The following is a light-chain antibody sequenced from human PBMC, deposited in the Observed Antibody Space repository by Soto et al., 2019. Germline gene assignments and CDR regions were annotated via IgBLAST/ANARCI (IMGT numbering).Light chain of an antibody. CDR3: QAYNSASWT. CDR2: AAS. V-gene: IGKV1-27*01. CDR1: QGISNY. Sequence: DIQMTQSPSSLSGDRVTITCRASQGISNYLAWYQQKPGKVPKLLISAASTLLSGVPSRFSGSGSGTDFILTISSLQPEDVATFFCQAYNSASWTFGQGTKVEIK. J-gene: IGKJ1*01.